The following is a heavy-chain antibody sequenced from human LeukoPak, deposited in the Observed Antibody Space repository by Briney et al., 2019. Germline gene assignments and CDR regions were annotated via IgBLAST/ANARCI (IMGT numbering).Heavy chain of an antibody. CDR3: ARHGKRDYYDSSGYYLGHFDY. J-gene: IGHJ4*02. CDR2: ISSSSSTI. Sequence: GGSLRLSCAASGFTFSSYSMNWVRQAPGKGLEWVSYISSSSSTIYYADSVKGRFTISRDNAKNSLYLQMNSLRAEDTAVYYCARHGKRDYYDSSGYYLGHFDYWGQGTLVTVSS. CDR1: GFTFSSYS. V-gene: IGHV3-48*04. D-gene: IGHD3-22*01.